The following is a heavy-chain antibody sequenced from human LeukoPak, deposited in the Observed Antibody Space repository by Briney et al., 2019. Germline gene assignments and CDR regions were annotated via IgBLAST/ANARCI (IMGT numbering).Heavy chain of an antibody. CDR3: ARDRTHSMGYCSSTSCRGYYYYGMDV. Sequence: PGWSLRLSCAASGFTFSSYGMHWLRQAPGKGLEWVAVIWYDGSNKYYADSVKGRFTISRDNSKNTLYLQMNSLRAEDTAVYYCARDRTHSMGYCSSTSCRGYYYYGMDVWGQGTTVTVSS. CDR2: IWYDGSNK. J-gene: IGHJ6*02. D-gene: IGHD2-2*01. V-gene: IGHV3-33*01. CDR1: GFTFSSYG.